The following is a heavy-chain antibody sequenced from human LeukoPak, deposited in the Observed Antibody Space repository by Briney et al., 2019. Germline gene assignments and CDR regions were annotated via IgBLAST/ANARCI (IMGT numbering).Heavy chain of an antibody. CDR3: ATDYNWAYLDY. CDR2: IKQDGSEK. J-gene: IGHJ4*02. V-gene: IGHV3-7*01. Sequence: GGSLRLSCAASGFTFSTYWMSWVRQAPGKGLEWVANIKQDGSEKYYVDSVKGRLTISRDNAKNSLYLQMNSLRAEDTAIYYCATDYNWAYLDYWGQGTLVTVSS. D-gene: IGHD1-20*01. CDR1: GFTFSTYW.